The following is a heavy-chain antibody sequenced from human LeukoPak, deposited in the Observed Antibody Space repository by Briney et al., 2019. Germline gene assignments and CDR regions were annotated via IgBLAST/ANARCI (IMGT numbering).Heavy chain of an antibody. CDR3: ARDRSLTTIVVPEGSMDV. CDR1: GYTFTSNG. V-gene: IGHV1-18*01. CDR2: ISAYNGNT. J-gene: IGHJ6*02. Sequence: VASVKVSCKASGYTFTSNGISWVRQAPGQGLEWMGWISAYNGNTNYAQKLQGRVTMTTDTSTSTAYMELRSLRSDDTAVYYCARDRSLTTIVVPEGSMDVWGQGTTVTVSS. D-gene: IGHD3-22*01.